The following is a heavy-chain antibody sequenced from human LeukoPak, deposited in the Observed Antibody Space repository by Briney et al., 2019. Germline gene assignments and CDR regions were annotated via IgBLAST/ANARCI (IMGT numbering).Heavy chain of an antibody. CDR1: GGTFSSYA. V-gene: IGHV1-69*13. Sequence: ASVKVSCKASGGTFSSYAISWVRQAPGQGLEWMGGIIPIFGTANYAQKFQGRVTITADESTSTAYMELSGLRSEGTAVYYCASGYYDSSGYYYYFDYWGQGTLVTVSS. CDR3: ASGYYDSSGYYYYFDY. CDR2: IIPIFGTA. J-gene: IGHJ4*02. D-gene: IGHD3-22*01.